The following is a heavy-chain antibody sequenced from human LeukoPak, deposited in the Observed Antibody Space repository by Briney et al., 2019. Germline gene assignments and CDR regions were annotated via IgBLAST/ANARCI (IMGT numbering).Heavy chain of an antibody. Sequence: PGGSLRLSCAASGFTFSSYAMHWVRQAPGRGLEWVAVISYDGSNKYYADSVKGRFTISRDNSKNTLYLQMNGLRAEDTAVYYCARKGVLDAFDIWGQGTMVTVSS. CDR3: ARKGVLDAFDI. CDR2: ISYDGSNK. CDR1: GFTFSSYA. J-gene: IGHJ3*02. V-gene: IGHV3-30-3*01. D-gene: IGHD3-10*01.